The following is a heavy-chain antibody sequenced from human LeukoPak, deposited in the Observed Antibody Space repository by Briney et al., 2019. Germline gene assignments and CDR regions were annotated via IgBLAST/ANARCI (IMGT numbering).Heavy chain of an antibody. CDR1: GFTFSSYS. CDR3: ARGSWSAADTNIDY. D-gene: IGHD6-13*01. V-gene: IGHV3-21*05. J-gene: IGHJ4*02. CDR2: ISSSSSYT. Sequence: GGSLRLSCAASGFTFSSYSFNWVRQAPGKGLEWVSYISSSSSYTNYADSVKGRFTITRDNAKNTLYLQMNTLRVEDTAVYYCARGSWSAADTNIDYWGQGTLVTVSS.